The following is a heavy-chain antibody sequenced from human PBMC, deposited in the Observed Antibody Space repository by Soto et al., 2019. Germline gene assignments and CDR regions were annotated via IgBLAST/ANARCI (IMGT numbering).Heavy chain of an antibody. D-gene: IGHD3-16*01. J-gene: IGHJ3*02. V-gene: IGHV1-46*01. Sequence: GASVKVSCTASGYTFISYYIHWVRQAPGQGLEWMGIIHPSGGTTTYAQKFQGRVTMTSDTSTTTVYMELTSLTSEDTAVYYCARERNDLDIWGQGTMVTVSS. CDR3: ARERNDLDI. CDR2: IHPSGGTT. CDR1: GYTFISYY.